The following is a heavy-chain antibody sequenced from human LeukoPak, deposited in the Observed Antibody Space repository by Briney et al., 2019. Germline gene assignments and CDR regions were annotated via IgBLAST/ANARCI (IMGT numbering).Heavy chain of an antibody. CDR1: GFTFNNYA. D-gene: IGHD6-13*01. V-gene: IGHV3-23*01. Sequence: GGSLRLSCAASGFTFNNYAMSWVRQAPGKGLEWVSAISASGGATFYADSVKVRFTISRDNSKNTLYLQMNSLRAEDTAVYYCARSTWYSSSWYYFDYWGRGTLLTVSS. J-gene: IGHJ4*02. CDR2: ISASGGAT. CDR3: ARSTWYSSSWYYFDY.